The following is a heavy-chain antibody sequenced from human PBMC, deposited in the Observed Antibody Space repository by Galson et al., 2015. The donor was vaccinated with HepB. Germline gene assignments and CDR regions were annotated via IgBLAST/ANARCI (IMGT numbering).Heavy chain of an antibody. D-gene: IGHD2-15*01. CDR1: AGSFSGYY. CDR3: ARGFSGYCSGGSCSQSYYGMDV. CDR2: INHSGST. V-gene: IGHV4-34*01. J-gene: IGHJ6*02. Sequence: LSLTCAVYAGSFSGYYWSWIRQPPGKGLEWIGEINHSGSTNYNPSLKSRVTISVDTSKNQFSLKLSSVTAADTAVYYCARGFSGYCSGGSCSQSYYGMDVWGQGTTVTVSS.